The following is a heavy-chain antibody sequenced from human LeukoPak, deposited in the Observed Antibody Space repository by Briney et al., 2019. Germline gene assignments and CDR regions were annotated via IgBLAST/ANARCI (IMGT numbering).Heavy chain of an antibody. CDR3: ARDLSLVTGPLDY. V-gene: IGHV4-39*07. D-gene: IGHD1-20*01. CDR1: GGSISSSSYY. J-gene: IGHJ4*02. CDR2: IYYSGST. Sequence: SETLSLTCTVSGGSISSSSYYWGWIRQPPGKGLEWTGSIYYSGSTYYNPSLKSRVTISVDTSKNQFSLKLSSVTAADTAVYYCARDLSLVTGPLDYWGQGTLVTVSS.